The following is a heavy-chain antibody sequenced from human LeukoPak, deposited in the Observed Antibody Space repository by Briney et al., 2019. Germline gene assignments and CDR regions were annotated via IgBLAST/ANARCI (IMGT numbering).Heavy chain of an antibody. Sequence: PGGSLRLSCAASGFTFRSYAMHWVRQAPGKGLEWVAVISYDGSNKYYADSVKGRFTISRDNSKNTLYLQMNSLRAEDTAVYYCARGSYPILFYSSPADYWGQGTLVTVSS. CDR1: GFTFRSYA. J-gene: IGHJ4*02. CDR3: ARGSYPILFYSSPADY. CDR2: ISYDGSNK. V-gene: IGHV3-30-3*01. D-gene: IGHD6-13*01.